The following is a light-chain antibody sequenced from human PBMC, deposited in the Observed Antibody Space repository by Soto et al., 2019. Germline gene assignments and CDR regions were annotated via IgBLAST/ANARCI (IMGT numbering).Light chain of an antibody. J-gene: IGLJ2*01. CDR1: SSNIGAGFD. V-gene: IGLV1-40*01. CDR2: TIS. CDR3: QSFDSRGVL. Sequence: QSVLTQPPSVSGAPGQRVTISCTGSSSNIGAGFDVHWYQHLPGTAPKLLIYTISNRPSGVPDRFSGSKSGTSASLAITGLQAEDEADYYCQSFDSRGVLFGGGTQLTVL.